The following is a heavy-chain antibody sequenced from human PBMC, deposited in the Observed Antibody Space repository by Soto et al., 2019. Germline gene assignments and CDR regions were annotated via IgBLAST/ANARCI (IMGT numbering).Heavy chain of an antibody. CDR3: ATLNSFGSDY. J-gene: IGHJ4*02. Sequence: GGSLRLSCEASGFTFSNFWMHWVRQAPGKGLVWVSRIYSDGSGTMYADSVKGRFTISRDNAKSTLFLQMNSLRAEDTAVYYCATLNSFGSDYWGRGTLVTVSS. D-gene: IGHD5-18*01. V-gene: IGHV3-74*03. CDR1: GFTFSNFW. CDR2: IYSDGSGT.